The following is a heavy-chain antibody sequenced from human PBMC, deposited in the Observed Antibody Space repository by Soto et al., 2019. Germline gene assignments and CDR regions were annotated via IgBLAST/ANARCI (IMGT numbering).Heavy chain of an antibody. CDR2: VSGNGGRT. CDR1: GFTFSSYA. Sequence: PGGSLRLSCAASGFTFSSYAMSWVCQTPGKGLEWVSTVSGNGGRTDYADSVKGRFTISRDNSKTTLFLQRSSLRAEDTAVYYCATEDNSGYHPYWGQGTLVTVSS. CDR3: ATEDNSGYHPY. D-gene: IGHD3-22*01. V-gene: IGHV3-23*01. J-gene: IGHJ4*02.